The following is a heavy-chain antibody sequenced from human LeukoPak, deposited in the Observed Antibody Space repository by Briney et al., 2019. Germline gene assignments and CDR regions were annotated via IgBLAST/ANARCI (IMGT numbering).Heavy chain of an antibody. CDR3: ARECSGGSCHYYYGMDV. Sequence: GASVKVSCEASGYTFTGYYMHWVRQAPGQGLEWMGWINPNSGGTNYAQKFQGRVTMTRDTSISTAYMELSRLRSDDTAVYYCARECSGGSCHYYYGMDVWGQGTTVTVSS. CDR1: GYTFTGYY. J-gene: IGHJ6*02. CDR2: INPNSGGT. D-gene: IGHD2-15*01. V-gene: IGHV1-2*02.